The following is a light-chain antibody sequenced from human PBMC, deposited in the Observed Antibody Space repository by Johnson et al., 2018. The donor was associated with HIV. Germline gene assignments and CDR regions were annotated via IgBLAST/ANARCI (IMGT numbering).Light chain of an antibody. Sequence: QSILTQPPSVSAAPGQRVTISCSGSSSNIGNNYISWYQQLPGTAPKLLIYDNNKRPSGIPDRFSGSTSGTSATLGITGLQTGDEADYYCGTWDSSLSAPVCGTGTKVTVL. CDR3: GTWDSSLSAPV. V-gene: IGLV1-51*01. J-gene: IGLJ1*01. CDR1: SSNIGNNY. CDR2: DNN.